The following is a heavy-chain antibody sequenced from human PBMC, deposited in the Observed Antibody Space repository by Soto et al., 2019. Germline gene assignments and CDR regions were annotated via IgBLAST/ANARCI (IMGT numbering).Heavy chain of an antibody. J-gene: IGHJ4*02. CDR1: GFIFSNYW. Sequence: PGGSLRLSCAASGFIFSNYWIHWVRQAPGKGLVWVAGINNDGSNTNYADFVKGRFTIFRDNAKNTLYLQMNSLRAEDTAVYYCVLPHVAYWGKGTLVTVSS. CDR2: INNDGSNT. CDR3: VLPHVAY. V-gene: IGHV3-74*01.